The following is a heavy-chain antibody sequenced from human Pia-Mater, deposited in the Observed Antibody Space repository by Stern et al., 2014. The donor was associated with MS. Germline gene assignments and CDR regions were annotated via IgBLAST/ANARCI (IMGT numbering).Heavy chain of an antibody. D-gene: IGHD5-24*01. CDR3: SRDADGYSLVFGY. V-gene: IGHV4-30-4*01. Sequence: QLQLKGSGPGLVKPSQTLSLTCAVTGGSINSAAYYWSWIRQSPGKGLEWIGYIHNSGTTYYNPSLKSRVTISVDPSKNQFSLKLRSVTAADTAVYYCSRDADGYSLVFGYWGRGTLVTVSS. CDR2: IHNSGTT. J-gene: IGHJ4*02. CDR1: GGSINSAAYY.